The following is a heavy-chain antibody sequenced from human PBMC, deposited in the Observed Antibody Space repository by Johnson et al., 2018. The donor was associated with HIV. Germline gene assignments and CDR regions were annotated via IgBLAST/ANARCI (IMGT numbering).Heavy chain of an antibody. V-gene: IGHV3-11*04. D-gene: IGHD1-7*01. Sequence: QVQLVESGGGLVKPGGSLRLSCAVSGITVSSSYMSWVRQAPGKGLEWVAGISSSGSTIYYADSVKGRFTISRDNAKNSLYLQMNSLRAEETAVYYCAGDKGNYEDALGDAFDIWGQGTMVTVSS. CDR1: GITVSSSY. CDR3: AGDKGNYEDALGDAFDI. J-gene: IGHJ3*02. CDR2: ISSSGSTI.